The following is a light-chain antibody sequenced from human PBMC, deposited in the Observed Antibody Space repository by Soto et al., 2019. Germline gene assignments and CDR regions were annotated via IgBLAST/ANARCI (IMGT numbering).Light chain of an antibody. CDR1: QSVSDS. Sequence: DIHMTQSPSTLSASVGDTVTITCRASQSVSDSLAWYQVKPGEAPKLLIFDVSNLETGVPDRFSGSASGTEFTLTISSLEPEDFAVYYCQQYGTKVSFGPGTKVDIK. CDR3: QQYGTKVS. CDR2: DVS. J-gene: IGKJ3*01. V-gene: IGKV1-5*01.